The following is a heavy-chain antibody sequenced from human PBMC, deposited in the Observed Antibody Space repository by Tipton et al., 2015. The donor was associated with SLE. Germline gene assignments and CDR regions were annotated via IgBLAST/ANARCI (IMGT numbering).Heavy chain of an antibody. Sequence: TLSLTCTVSGGSISSSSYYWGWIRQPPGKGLEWIGNIFYIGNTSYNPPLKSRVTISLNTPKNQFSLKLISVTAADTAVYYCARDEYRYDGTGYHLLGHFDYWGQGTLVTVSS. CDR1: GGSISSSSYY. J-gene: IGHJ4*02. D-gene: IGHD3-22*01. V-gene: IGHV4-39*07. CDR2: IFYIGNT. CDR3: ARDEYRYDGTGYHLLGHFDY.